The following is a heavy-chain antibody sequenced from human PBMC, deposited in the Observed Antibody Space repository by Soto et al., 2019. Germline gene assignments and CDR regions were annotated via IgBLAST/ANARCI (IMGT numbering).Heavy chain of an antibody. CDR1: GYTLTGYY. J-gene: IGHJ4*02. D-gene: IGHD3-22*01. Sequence: EASVKVSCTASGYTLTGYYMHWVRQAPGQGLEWMGWINPNSGGTNYAQKFQGWVTMTRDTSISTAYMELSRLRSDDTAVYYCARSPSGIVVVTSYFDYWGQGTLVTVSS. CDR3: ARSPSGIVVVTSYFDY. V-gene: IGHV1-2*04. CDR2: INPNSGGT.